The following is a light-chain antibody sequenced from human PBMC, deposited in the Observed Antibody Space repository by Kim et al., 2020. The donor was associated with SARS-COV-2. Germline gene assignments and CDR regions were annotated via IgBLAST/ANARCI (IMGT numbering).Light chain of an antibody. CDR2: RNN. Sequence: GPPGQGDPISCSGSSSNIGSDYVYWYQQLPGTAPKLLIYRNNQRPSGVPDRFSGSKSGTSASLAISGLRSEDEADYYCASWDDSLVFGGGTQLTVL. V-gene: IGLV1-47*01. J-gene: IGLJ2*01. CDR3: ASWDDSLV. CDR1: SSNIGSDY.